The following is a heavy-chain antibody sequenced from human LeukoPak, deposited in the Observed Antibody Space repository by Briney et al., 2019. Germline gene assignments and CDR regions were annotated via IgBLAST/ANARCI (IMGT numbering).Heavy chain of an antibody. Sequence: ASVRVSCKASGYTFTSYGISWVRQAPGQGLEWMGWISAYNGNTNYAQKLQGRVTMTTDTSTSTAYMELRSLRSDDTAVYYCARDPPRHYDILTGYFNYFDYWGQGTLVTVSS. J-gene: IGHJ4*02. CDR3: ARDPPRHYDILTGYFNYFDY. D-gene: IGHD3-9*01. CDR1: GYTFTSYG. V-gene: IGHV1-18*01. CDR2: ISAYNGNT.